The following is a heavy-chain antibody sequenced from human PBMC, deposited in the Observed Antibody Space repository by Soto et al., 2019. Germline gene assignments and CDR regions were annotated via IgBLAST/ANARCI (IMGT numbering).Heavy chain of an antibody. D-gene: IGHD3-10*01. CDR1: GDSVSSNSAA. J-gene: IGHJ6*02. CDR3: ARVVSASGSYYFYYGMDV. V-gene: IGHV6-1*01. Sequence: PSQTLSLTCAISGDSVSSNSAAWNWIRQSTSRGLEWLGRTYYRSKWYNDHAVSVKSRMTINPDTSKNQFSLQLNSVTPEDTAVYYCARVVSASGSYYFYYGMDVWGQGTTVTVSS. CDR2: TYYRSKWYN.